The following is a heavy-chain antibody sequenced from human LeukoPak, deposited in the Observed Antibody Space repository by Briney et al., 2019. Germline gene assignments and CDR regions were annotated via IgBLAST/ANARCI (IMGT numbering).Heavy chain of an antibody. CDR1: GGSISSYH. V-gene: IGHV4-4*07. CDR2: IYTSGST. CDR3: ASQAMVRGVIIKDY. Sequence: SETPSLTCTVSGGSISSYHWSWIRQPAGKGLERIGRIYTSGSTNYNPSLKSRVAMSVDTSKNQFSLKLSSVTAADTAVYYCASQAMVRGVIIKDYWGQGTLVTVSS. J-gene: IGHJ4*02. D-gene: IGHD3-10*01.